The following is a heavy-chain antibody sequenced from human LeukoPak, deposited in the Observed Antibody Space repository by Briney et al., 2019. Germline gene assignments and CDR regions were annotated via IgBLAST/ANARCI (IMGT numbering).Heavy chain of an antibody. J-gene: IGHJ4*02. V-gene: IGHV4-4*09. CDR2: IYTSGST. D-gene: IGHD2-15*01. CDR1: GGSISSYY. CDR3: ARRRSGGRDFDY. Sequence: SETLSLTCTVSGGSISSYYWSWIRQPPGKGLEWIGYIYTSGSTNYNPSLKSRVTISVDTSKNQFSLNLSSVTAADTAVYYCARRRSGGRDFDYWGRGTRVTVSS.